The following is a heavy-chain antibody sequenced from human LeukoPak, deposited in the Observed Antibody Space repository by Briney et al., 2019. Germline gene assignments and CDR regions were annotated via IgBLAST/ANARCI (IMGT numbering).Heavy chain of an antibody. CDR3: VRYGLQGCRDSRCFTSFYYYGVDV. CDR2: IFPGDTDI. Sequence: GASLQISCQGSGSIFIDYWIGWVRPLPGEGLGGMGIIFPGDTDIKYSQSFQGQVTISADNSISTAYLQWSSLKASDTAIYYCVRYGLQGCRDSRCFTSFYYYGVDVWGQGSTVTVSS. CDR1: GSIFIDYW. V-gene: IGHV5-51*01. D-gene: IGHD4-11*01. J-gene: IGHJ6*02.